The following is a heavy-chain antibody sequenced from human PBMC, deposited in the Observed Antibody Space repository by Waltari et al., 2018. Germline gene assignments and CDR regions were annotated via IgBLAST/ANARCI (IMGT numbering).Heavy chain of an antibody. J-gene: IGHJ3*02. CDR2: INPYNGNT. CDR1: GHNFRPFG. CDR3: ARVRASGGNSAFDI. D-gene: IGHD1-1*01. Sequence: QGQLLQCGAEVKKPGASVTVSCKAPGHNFRPFGLSWVRQAPGQGLEWMGWINPYNGNTNYAQMVQDRVTLTTDTSTSTAYMELRSLTSADTAVYYCARVRASGGNSAFDIWGQGTMVTVSS. V-gene: IGHV1-18*01.